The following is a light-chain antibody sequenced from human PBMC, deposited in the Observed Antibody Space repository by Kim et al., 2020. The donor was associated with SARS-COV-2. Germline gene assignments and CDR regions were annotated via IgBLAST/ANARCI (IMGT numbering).Light chain of an antibody. CDR3: QQYYSTPWT. CDR2: WAS. J-gene: IGKJ1*01. CDR1: QSVLYSSNNKNY. Sequence: DIVMTQSPDSLAVSPGERATINCKSSQSVLYSSNNKNYLAWYHQKPGQPPKLLIYWASTRESGVPDRFSGSGSGTDFTLTISSLQAEDVAVYYCQQYYSTPWTFDQGTKVDIK. V-gene: IGKV4-1*01.